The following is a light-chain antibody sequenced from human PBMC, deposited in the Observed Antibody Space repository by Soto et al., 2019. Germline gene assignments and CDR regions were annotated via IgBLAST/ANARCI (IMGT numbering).Light chain of an antibody. J-gene: IGKJ5*01. CDR2: LGS. CDR3: MQALQSLT. V-gene: IGKV2-28*01. Sequence: DIVMRQSPLSLPVTPGEPASISCRSNQSLLHNNGYNYLDWYMQQPGQSPQLLIYLGSNRASGVPDMFSGSGSGTDFPLKISRVEAADVRFYYFMQALQSLTFGQGTRLEIQ. CDR1: QSLLHNNGYNY.